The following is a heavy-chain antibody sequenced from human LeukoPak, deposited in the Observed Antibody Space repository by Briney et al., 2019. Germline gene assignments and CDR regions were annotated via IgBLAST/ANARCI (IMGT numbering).Heavy chain of an antibody. D-gene: IGHD2-8*01. CDR3: ATETIPLYPLGTTSSAFDI. V-gene: IGHV1-2*04. Sequence: GASVKVSCKASGYTFTGYYMHWVRQAPGQGLEWMGWINPNSGGTNYAQKVQGWGTMTRDTSMSTVYMELSRLRSDNTAVYYCATETIPLYPLGTTSSAFDIWGQGTMVTVSS. CDR2: INPNSGGT. J-gene: IGHJ3*02. CDR1: GYTFTGYY.